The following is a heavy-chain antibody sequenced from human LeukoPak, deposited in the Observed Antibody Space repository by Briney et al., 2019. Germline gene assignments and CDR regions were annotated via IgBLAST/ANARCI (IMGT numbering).Heavy chain of an antibody. J-gene: IGHJ4*02. CDR2: ISSSGSTI. V-gene: IGHV3-48*03. D-gene: IGHD5-12*01. Sequence: PGGSLRLSCAASGFIFSSYEMNWVRQAPGKGLEWVSYISSSGSTIYYADSVKGRFTISRDNAKNSLYLQMNSLRAEDTAVYYCARGIVATMVDYWGQGTLVTVSS. CDR1: GFIFSSYE. CDR3: ARGIVATMVDY.